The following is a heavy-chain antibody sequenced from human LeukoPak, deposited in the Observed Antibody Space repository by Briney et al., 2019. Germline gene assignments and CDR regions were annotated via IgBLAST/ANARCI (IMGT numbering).Heavy chain of an antibody. CDR3: ARAPGRVVAPPDH. Sequence: ASVKVSCKASGYTFTGYYIHWVRQAPGQGLEWMGWISPNSGGTNYAQKFQGRVTMTRDTSINTAYMELSRLRSDDTAVYYCARAPGRVVAPPDHWGQGTLVTVSS. V-gene: IGHV1-2*02. CDR1: GYTFTGYY. J-gene: IGHJ5*02. D-gene: IGHD3-10*01. CDR2: ISPNSGGT.